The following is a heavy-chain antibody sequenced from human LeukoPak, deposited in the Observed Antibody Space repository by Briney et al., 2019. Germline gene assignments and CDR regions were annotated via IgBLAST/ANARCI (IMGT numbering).Heavy chain of an antibody. J-gene: IGHJ5*02. CDR3: ARDCTNGVCRGWFDP. CDR1: GYTFTSYG. V-gene: IGHV1-18*01. D-gene: IGHD2-8*01. CDR2: LSTYDANT. Sequence: ASVKVSCKASGYTFTSYGISWVRQAPGQGLEWMGWLSTYDANTNYAQKLQGRVTMTTDTSTSTACMELRSLRSDDTAVYYCARDCTNGVCRGWFDPWGQGTLVTVSS.